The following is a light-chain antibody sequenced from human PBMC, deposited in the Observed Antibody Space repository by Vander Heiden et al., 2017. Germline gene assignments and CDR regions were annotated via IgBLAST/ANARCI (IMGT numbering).Light chain of an antibody. Sequence: QSVLAKPPAVAGAPGQRVTISCTGSSSNIGGGYVERCYQQLPGTAHKLLIYGNRNRPSGVPDRSSSSNSGSSASLAITGLPAEDEADYYGQSYDSSLSASGVFGGGTKLTVL. CDR2: GNR. V-gene: IGLV1-40*01. CDR1: SSNIGGGYV. CDR3: QSYDSSLSASGV. J-gene: IGLJ2*01.